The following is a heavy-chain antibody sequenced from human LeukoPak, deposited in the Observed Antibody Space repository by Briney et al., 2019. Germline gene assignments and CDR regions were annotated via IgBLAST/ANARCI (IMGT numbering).Heavy chain of an antibody. J-gene: IGHJ4*02. CDR1: GGSISSYY. V-gene: IGHV4-59*08. D-gene: IGHD6-13*01. CDR2: IYYSGST. Sequence: PSETLSLTCTVSGGSISSYYWSWIWQPPGKGLEWIGYIYYSGSTNYNPSLKSRVTISVDTSKNQFSLKLSSVTAADTAVYYCARGYSSSTPWYWGQGTLVTVSS. CDR3: ARGYSSSTPWY.